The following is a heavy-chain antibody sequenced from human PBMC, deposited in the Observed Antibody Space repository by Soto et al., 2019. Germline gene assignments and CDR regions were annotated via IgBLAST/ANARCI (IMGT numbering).Heavy chain of an antibody. CDR1: GGSISSGGYY. J-gene: IGHJ4*02. CDR3: AIFDYYDRSGYAGY. CDR2: IYYSGST. V-gene: IGHV4-31*03. Sequence: SETLSLTCTVSGGSISSGGYYWSWIRQHPGKGLEWIGYIYYSGSTYYNPSLKSRVTISVDTSKNQFSLKLSSVTAADTAVYYCAIFDYYDRSGYAGYWGQGTLVPVSA. D-gene: IGHD3-22*01.